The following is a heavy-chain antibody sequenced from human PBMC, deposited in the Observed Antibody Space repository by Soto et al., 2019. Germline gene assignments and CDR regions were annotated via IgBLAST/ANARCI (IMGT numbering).Heavy chain of an antibody. D-gene: IGHD6-19*01. Sequence: SETLSLTCTVSGGSISSYYWSWIRQPPGKGLEWIGYIYYSGSTNYNPSLKSRVTISVDTSKNQFSLKLSSVTAADTAVYYCARYSSGWSIFDYWGQGTLVTVSS. J-gene: IGHJ4*02. CDR1: GGSISSYY. CDR2: IYYSGST. CDR3: ARYSSGWSIFDY. V-gene: IGHV4-59*01.